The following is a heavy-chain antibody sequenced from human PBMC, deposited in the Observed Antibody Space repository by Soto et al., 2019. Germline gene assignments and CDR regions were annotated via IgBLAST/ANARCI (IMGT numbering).Heavy chain of an antibody. CDR3: ARAPIPNWNYYGMDV. J-gene: IGHJ6*02. D-gene: IGHD1-1*01. Sequence: LSLTCTVSGGSVNSGGYHWSWIRQHPGKGLEWIGDIYYSGSTYYNPSLKSRVTISIDTSTNHFSLHLSALTAADTAVYYCARAPIPNWNYYGMDVWGQGTTVTVSS. CDR1: GGSVNSGGYH. V-gene: IGHV4-31*03. CDR2: IYYSGST.